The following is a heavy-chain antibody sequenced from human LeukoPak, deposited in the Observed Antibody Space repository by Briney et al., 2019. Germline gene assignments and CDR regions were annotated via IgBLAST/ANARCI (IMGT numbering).Heavy chain of an antibody. J-gene: IGHJ4*02. CDR2: IKQDGSEK. Sequence: GGSRRLSCAASGLTFSVYWMSWVRQAPGKGLEWVANIKQDGSEKYYVDSVKGRFTISRDNAKNSLYLQMNSLRAEDTAVYYCASLIAVAGKPDYWGQGTLVTVSS. D-gene: IGHD6-19*01. CDR3: ASLIAVAGKPDY. V-gene: IGHV3-7*01. CDR1: GLTFSVYW.